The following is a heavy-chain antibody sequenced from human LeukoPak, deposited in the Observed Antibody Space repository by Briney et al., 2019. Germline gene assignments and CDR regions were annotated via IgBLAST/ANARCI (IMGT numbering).Heavy chain of an antibody. J-gene: IGHJ6*03. CDR2: IYTSGST. CDR1: GGSISSYY. CDR3: ARDGAYSSSWYYYMDV. V-gene: IGHV4-4*07. Sequence: PPETLSLTCTVSGGSISSYYWSWIRQPPGKGLEWIGRIYTSGSTNYNPSLKSRVTMSVDTSKNQFSLKLSSVTAADTAVYYCARDGAYSSSWYYYMDVWGKGTTVTVSS. D-gene: IGHD6-13*01.